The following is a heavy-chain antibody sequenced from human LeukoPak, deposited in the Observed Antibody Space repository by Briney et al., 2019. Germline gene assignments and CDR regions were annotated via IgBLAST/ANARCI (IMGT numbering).Heavy chain of an antibody. CDR1: GFTFSSYS. Sequence: GGSLRLSCAASGFTFSSYSMNWVRQAPGKGLEWVSSISSSSSYIYYADSVKGRFTISRDNAKNSLYLQMNSLRAEDTAVYYCAKDGDAYCGGDCYIDYWGQGTLVTVSS. CDR2: ISSSSSYI. D-gene: IGHD2-21*02. V-gene: IGHV3-21*04. CDR3: AKDGDAYCGGDCYIDY. J-gene: IGHJ4*02.